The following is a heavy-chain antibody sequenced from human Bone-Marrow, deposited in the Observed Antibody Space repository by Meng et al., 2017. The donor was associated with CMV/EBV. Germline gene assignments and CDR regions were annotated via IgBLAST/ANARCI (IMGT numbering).Heavy chain of an antibody. Sequence: GASLKISCAASGFTASGNHMSWVRQAPGKGLEWVSVFYTGGSIYYADSVRGRFTISRDNSKNTLYLQMNSLRAEDTAVYYCAKDREYCGTTSCYTVAFDFWGQGTMVTVSS. V-gene: IGHV3-53*01. D-gene: IGHD2-2*02. CDR1: GFTASGNH. CDR3: AKDREYCGTTSCYTVAFDF. J-gene: IGHJ3*01. CDR2: FYTGGSI.